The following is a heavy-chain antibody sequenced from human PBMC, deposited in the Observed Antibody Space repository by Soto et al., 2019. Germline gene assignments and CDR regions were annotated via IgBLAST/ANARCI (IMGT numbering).Heavy chain of an antibody. CDR1: GFTFSNYG. J-gene: IGHJ4*02. D-gene: IGHD6-13*01. Sequence: EVQLVESGGGLVQPGGSLRLSCVASGFTFSNYGLNWVRQAPGKGLEWVSHISSSSSTINYADSVKGRFTISRDNAKNSLYLQMDSLRADDTAVYYCARDTSSWYYWGQGTLVTVSS. CDR2: ISSSSSTI. V-gene: IGHV3-48*04. CDR3: ARDTSSWYY.